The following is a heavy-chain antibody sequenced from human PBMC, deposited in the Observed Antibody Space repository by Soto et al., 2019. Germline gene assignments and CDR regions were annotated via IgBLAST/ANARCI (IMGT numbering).Heavy chain of an antibody. Sequence: EVQVLDSGGGLVQPGGSLRLSCAASGFTFNNYAMNWVRQAPGKGLEWVATISATGGSTYYADSVKGRFTISRDTSKNTLYLQMNGLRVEATSGYYWAQDRLAGNFDYWGQGPQFTFSS. CDR3: AQDRLAGNFDY. D-gene: IGHD6-25*01. J-gene: IGHJ4*02. CDR1: GFTFNNYA. CDR2: ISATGGST. V-gene: IGHV3-23*01.